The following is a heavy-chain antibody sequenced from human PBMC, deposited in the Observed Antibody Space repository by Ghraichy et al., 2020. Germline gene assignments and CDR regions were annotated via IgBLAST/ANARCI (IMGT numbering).Heavy chain of an antibody. J-gene: IGHJ4*02. V-gene: IGHV3-7*01. Sequence: GGSLRLSCAASGFTFSSYWMAWIRQAPGKGLEWLANINQDGGETYYVDTVKGRFTISRDNAKKSLYLQMNSLRAEDTAVYYCARNDRDYGDYGNDYWGQGTLLTVSS. CDR3: ARNDRDYGDYGNDY. CDR2: INQDGGET. CDR1: GFTFSSYW. D-gene: IGHD4-17*01.